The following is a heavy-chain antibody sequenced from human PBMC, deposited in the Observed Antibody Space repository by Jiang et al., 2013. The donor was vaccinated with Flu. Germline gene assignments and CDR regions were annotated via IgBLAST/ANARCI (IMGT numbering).Heavy chain of an antibody. CDR2: STIVGAP. Sequence: GSGLVKPSETLSLTCTVSGDSVSSDTYYWGWIRQPPGKGWSGLGLSTIVGAPIHPVLKTRVKISIDVSKNQFSLKLTSVTAADTAVYSCAGATYSYGETWYFDLWGLAPWSLSPQ. V-gene: IGHV4-39*02. CDR3: AGATYSYGETWYFDL. J-gene: IGHJ2*01. D-gene: IGHD5-18*01. CDR1: GDSVSSDTYY.